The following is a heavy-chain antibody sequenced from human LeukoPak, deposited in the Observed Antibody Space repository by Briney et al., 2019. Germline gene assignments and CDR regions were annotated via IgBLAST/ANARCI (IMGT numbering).Heavy chain of an antibody. J-gene: IGHJ4*02. D-gene: IGHD2-2*01. CDR3: TTGYCSRTSCYYFDY. V-gene: IGHV3-15*01. CDR1: GFTFSNAW. Sequence: GGSLRLSCAASGFTFSNAWMNWLRQAPGQGLEGVGRIKSKTDGGTTDYAAPVKGRFTISRDDSKNTLYLQMNSLKTEDTAVYYCTTGYCSRTSCYYFDYWGQGTLVTVSS. CDR2: IKSKTDGGTT.